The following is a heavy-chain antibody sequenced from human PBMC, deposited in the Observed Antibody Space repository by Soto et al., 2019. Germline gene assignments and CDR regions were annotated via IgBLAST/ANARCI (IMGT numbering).Heavy chain of an antibody. V-gene: IGHV1-3*04. CDR2: INTGNGDS. J-gene: IGHJ4*02. CDR3: VRDSGEKLSSS. Sequence: ASVKVSCKTSGYVFTSFAIHWMRQAPGQGPEWMGWINTGNGDSKYSEKFQDRVTITRDTSATTAYMELSSLRSEDTAVYYCVRDSGEKLSSSWGQGTLVTVSS. CDR1: GYVFTSFA. D-gene: IGHD6-13*01.